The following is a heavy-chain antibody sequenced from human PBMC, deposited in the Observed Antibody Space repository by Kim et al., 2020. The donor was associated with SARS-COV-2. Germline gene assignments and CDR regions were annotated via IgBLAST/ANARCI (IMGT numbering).Heavy chain of an antibody. CDR3: ATSSYEILTGYFYGMDV. CDR1: GFTFSSYN. CDR2: INNGSTHK. D-gene: IGHD3-9*01. J-gene: IGHJ6*02. V-gene: IGHV3-21*01. Sequence: GGSLRLSCAASGFTFSSYNMDWVRQSPGRGLEWMSFINNGSTHKYYADSVEGRFTISRDNAQNSLYLQMNGLRAEDTAVYYCATSSYEILTGYFYGMDVWGQGTTVTVSS.